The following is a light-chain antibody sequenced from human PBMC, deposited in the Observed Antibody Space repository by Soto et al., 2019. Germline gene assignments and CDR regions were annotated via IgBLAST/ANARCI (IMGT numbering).Light chain of an antibody. V-gene: IGKV1-9*01. CDR2: EAS. Sequence: DIQLTQSPSLLSASIGDRVSITCRASHDISTFLAWYQQKPGKAPKLLIYEASTLQSGVPSRFSGSGSGTEFTLTISGLLPEDFAAYHCQQFNSYSPGAFGQGAKVDIK. CDR3: QQFNSYSPGA. J-gene: IGKJ1*01. CDR1: HDISTF.